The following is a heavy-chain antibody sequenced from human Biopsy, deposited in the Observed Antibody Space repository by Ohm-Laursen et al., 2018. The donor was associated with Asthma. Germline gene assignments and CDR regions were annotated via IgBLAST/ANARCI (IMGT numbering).Heavy chain of an antibody. CDR3: AKDRVAGRSYYFDY. CDR2: ILFDGRKI. CDR1: GFNFHNYG. Sequence: SLRLSCAASGFNFHNYGMNWVRRAPGKGLEWVAQILFDGRKINYPDSVKGRFTISRDNSKNMVYLEMNSLRPEDTAVYYCAKDRVAGRSYYFDYWGQGSLVSVSS. V-gene: IGHV3-30*18. J-gene: IGHJ4*02. D-gene: IGHD3-10*01.